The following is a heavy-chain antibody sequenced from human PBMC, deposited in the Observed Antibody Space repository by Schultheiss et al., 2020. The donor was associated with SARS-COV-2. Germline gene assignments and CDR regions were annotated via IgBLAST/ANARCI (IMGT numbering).Heavy chain of an antibody. J-gene: IGHJ5*02. V-gene: IGHV4-31*03. CDR1: GGSISSGDYY. Sequence: SETLSLTCTVSGGSISSGDYYWSWIRQHPGKGLEWIGYIYYSGSTYYNPSLKSRVTISVDTSKNQFSLKLSSVTAADTAVYYCAREVSSSWSRFGYNWFDPWGQGTLVTVSS. CDR3: AREVSSSWSRFGYNWFDP. CDR2: IYYSGST. D-gene: IGHD6-13*01.